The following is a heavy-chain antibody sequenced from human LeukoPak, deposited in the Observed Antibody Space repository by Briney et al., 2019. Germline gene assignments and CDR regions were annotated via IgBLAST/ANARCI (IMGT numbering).Heavy chain of an antibody. CDR2: ISAYNGNT. V-gene: IGHV1-18*01. Sequence: ASVTVSFTASGYTFTSYGISWVRQAPGQGLEWMGWISAYNGNTNYAQKLQGRVTMTTDTSTSTAYMELRSLISDDTAVYYCARIRRSVAGPHGMDVGGQGTTVTVSS. D-gene: IGHD6-19*01. J-gene: IGHJ6*02. CDR1: GYTFTSYG. CDR3: ARIRRSVAGPHGMDV.